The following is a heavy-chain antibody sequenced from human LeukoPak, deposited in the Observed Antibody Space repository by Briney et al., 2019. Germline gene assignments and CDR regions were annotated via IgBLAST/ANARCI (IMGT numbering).Heavy chain of an antibody. J-gene: IGHJ4*02. CDR2: INPNSGGT. V-gene: IGHV1-2*02. Sequence: ASVKVSGTASGYTFTGYFMHWVRQAPGQGLEWMGWINPNSGGTSYLQNFQGRVTMTRDTSISTAYMDLSRLRSDDTAVYYCARGRPGDYFDYWGQGSLVTVSS. CDR3: ARGRPGDYFDY. D-gene: IGHD6-25*01. CDR1: GYTFTGYF.